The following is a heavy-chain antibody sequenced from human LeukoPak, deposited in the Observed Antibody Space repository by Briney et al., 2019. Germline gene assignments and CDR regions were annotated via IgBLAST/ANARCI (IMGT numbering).Heavy chain of an antibody. V-gene: IGHV4-59*12. D-gene: IGHD5-18*01. J-gene: IGHJ4*02. CDR1: GVSTSSYT. Sequence: PPGTLCLTRAVSGVSTSSYTWSWIRQPPEKGRERSGDNYNSGSTNYTPSLKSRVTIPVATSKNQSSLTLSSVTAADTAVYTCARGGGYTYGPGNFEYWGQGTLVTVSS. CDR3: ARGGGYTYGPGNFEY. CDR2: NYNSGST.